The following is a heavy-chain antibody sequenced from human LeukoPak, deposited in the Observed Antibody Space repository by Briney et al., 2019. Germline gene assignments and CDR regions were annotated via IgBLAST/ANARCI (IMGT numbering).Heavy chain of an antibody. CDR3: ARDPGRIAVAGS. D-gene: IGHD6-19*01. CDR2: IYHSGST. J-gene: IGHJ5*02. V-gene: IGHV4-38-2*02. CDR1: GYSISSGYY. Sequence: PSETLSVTCAVSGYSISSGYYWGWIRQPPGKGLEWIGSIYHSGSTYYNPSLKSRVTISVDTSKNQFSLKLSSVTAADTAVYYCARDPGRIAVAGSWGQGTLVTASS.